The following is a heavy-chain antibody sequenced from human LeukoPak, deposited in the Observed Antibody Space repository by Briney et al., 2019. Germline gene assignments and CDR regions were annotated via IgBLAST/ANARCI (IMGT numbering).Heavy chain of an antibody. CDR1: GFTVSSNY. J-gene: IGHJ6*02. CDR2: ISSSSSYI. V-gene: IGHV3-21*04. D-gene: IGHD3-3*01. Sequence: GGSLRLSCAPSGFTVSSNYMNWVRQAPGKGLEWVSSISSSSSYIYYADSVKGRFTISRDNAKNSLYLQMNSLRAEDTAVYYCARALYYDFWSPNGYGMDVWGQGTTVTVSS. CDR3: ARALYYDFWSPNGYGMDV.